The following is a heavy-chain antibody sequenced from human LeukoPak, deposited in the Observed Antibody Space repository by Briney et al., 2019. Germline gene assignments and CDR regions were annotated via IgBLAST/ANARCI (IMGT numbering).Heavy chain of an antibody. CDR1: GFTFSSYA. CDR2: ISGGGGST. J-gene: IGHJ6*02. D-gene: IGHD3-22*01. CDR3: ARDQVHYYDSSGYTYFYGMDV. Sequence: GGSRRLSCAAYGFTFSSYAMSWGRQAPGKGLEWVSAISGGGGSTPYADSVKGRFTISRDNSKNTLYLQMNSLRAEDTAVYYCARDQVHYYDSSGYTYFYGMDVWAKGPRSPSP. V-gene: IGHV3-23*01.